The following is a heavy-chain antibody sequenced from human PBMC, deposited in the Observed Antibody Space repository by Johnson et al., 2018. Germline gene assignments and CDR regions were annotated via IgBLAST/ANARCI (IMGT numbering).Heavy chain of an antibody. CDR1: GFTFDDYA. CDR3: AKDRGSGSFPGYLQH. CDR2: ISWNSGSI. Sequence: EVQLVESGGGLVQPGRSLRLSCAASGFTFDDYAMHWVRQAPGKGLEWVSGISWNSGSIGYADSVKGRFTISRDNAKNSLYLQMNSLRAEDTALYYCAKDRGSGSFPGYLQHWGQGTLVPGSS. J-gene: IGHJ1*01. D-gene: IGHD1-26*01. V-gene: IGHV3-9*01.